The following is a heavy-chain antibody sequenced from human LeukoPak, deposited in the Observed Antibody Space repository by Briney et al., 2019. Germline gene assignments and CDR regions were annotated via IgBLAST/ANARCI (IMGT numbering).Heavy chain of an antibody. V-gene: IGHV1-8*01. CDR2: MNPNSGNT. CDR1: GYTFTSYD. J-gene: IGHJ6*03. CDR3: ARDHVEAQYYYYYYMDV. Sequence: ASVKVSCKASGYTFTSYDINWVRQATGQGLEWMGWMNPNSGNTGYAQKFQGRVTMTRNTSISTAYMELSSLRSEDTAVYYCARDHVEAQYYYYYYMDVWGKGTTVTVSS.